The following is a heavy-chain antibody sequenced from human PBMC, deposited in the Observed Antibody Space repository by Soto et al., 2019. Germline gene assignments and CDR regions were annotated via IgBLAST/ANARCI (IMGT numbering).Heavy chain of an antibody. CDR2: IYWDDDK. Sequence: QITLKESGPTVVKPTETLTLTCTFSGFSLTTSGVGVGWVRQSPGKAPEWLALIYWDDDKRYSTSLKSRLTITKDTSKNQLVLTMANVDPADTATYYCAHRVLRTVFGLVTTTAIYFDFWGQGTPFVVSS. CDR1: GFSLTTSGVG. D-gene: IGHD3-3*01. J-gene: IGHJ4*02. CDR3: AHRVLRTVFGLVTTTAIYFDF. V-gene: IGHV2-5*02.